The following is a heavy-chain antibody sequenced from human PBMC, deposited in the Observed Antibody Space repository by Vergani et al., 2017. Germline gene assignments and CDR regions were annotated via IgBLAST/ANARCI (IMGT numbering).Heavy chain of an antibody. CDR2: ISDSGDST. J-gene: IGHJ4*02. CDR1: GFTFSTYA. V-gene: IGHV3-23*04. Sequence: EVQLVESGGGLVQPGGSLRLSCAASGFTFSTYAMSWVRQAPGKGLEWVSGISDSGDSTYYADSVKGRFTISRDNSKNTLYLQMNSLRAEDTALYYCAKDHSPYSNYVSFDYWGQGNLVTVSS. CDR3: AKDHSPYSNYVSFDY. D-gene: IGHD4-11*01.